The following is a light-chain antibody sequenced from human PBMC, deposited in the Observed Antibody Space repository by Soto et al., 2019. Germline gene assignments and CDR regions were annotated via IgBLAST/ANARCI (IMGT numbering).Light chain of an antibody. CDR3: QQYNNWPPLT. J-gene: IGKJ4*01. V-gene: IGKV3D-15*01. CDR2: DAS. Sequence: EIVLTQSPATLSLSPGERATLSCRASQSLSSYLAWYQQKPGQAPRLLIYDASNRATGTPARFSGSGSGTEFTLTISRLQSEDFAVYYCQQYNNWPPLTFGGGTKVDI. CDR1: QSLSSY.